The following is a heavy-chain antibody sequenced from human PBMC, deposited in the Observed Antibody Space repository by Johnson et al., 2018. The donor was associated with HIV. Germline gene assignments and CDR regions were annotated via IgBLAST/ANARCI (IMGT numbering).Heavy chain of an antibody. V-gene: IGHV3-20*04. CDR3: ARLSVAGDAFDI. Sequence: VQLVESGGGVVRPGGSLRLSCAASGFTFDDYGMSWVRQAPGKGLEWVSVIYSGGGAYYTDSAKGRFTISRDNAKNSLYLQMNSLRAEDTAVYYCARLSVAGDAFDIWGQGTMVTVSS. CDR1: GFTFDDYG. D-gene: IGHD6-19*01. CDR2: IYSGGGA. J-gene: IGHJ3*02.